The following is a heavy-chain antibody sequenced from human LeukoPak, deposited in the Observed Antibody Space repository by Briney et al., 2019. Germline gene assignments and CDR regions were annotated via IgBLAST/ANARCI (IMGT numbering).Heavy chain of an antibody. Sequence: SETLSLTCTVSGGSISSSSYYWGWIRQPPGKGLEWSGSIYYSGSTYYHPSLKSRVTISVDTSKNQFSLKLSSVTAADTAVYYCATVPPFGIAVYYGMDVWGQGTTVTVSS. CDR1: GGSISSSSYY. D-gene: IGHD6-13*01. CDR2: IYYSGST. J-gene: IGHJ6*02. V-gene: IGHV4-39*01. CDR3: ATVPPFGIAVYYGMDV.